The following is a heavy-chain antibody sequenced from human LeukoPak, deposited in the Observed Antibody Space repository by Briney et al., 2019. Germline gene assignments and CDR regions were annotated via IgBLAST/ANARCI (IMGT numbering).Heavy chain of an antibody. CDR2: IYSGGSI. Sequence: PGGSLRLSCAASGFTVSSNYMSWVRQAPGKGLECVSIIYSGGSIYYADSVKGRFTISRDNSKNTLYLQMNSLRADDTSVYYCARGETAAVDFWGQRTLVTVSS. CDR3: ARGETAAVDF. CDR1: GFTVSSNY. V-gene: IGHV3-66*01. J-gene: IGHJ4*02. D-gene: IGHD6-13*01.